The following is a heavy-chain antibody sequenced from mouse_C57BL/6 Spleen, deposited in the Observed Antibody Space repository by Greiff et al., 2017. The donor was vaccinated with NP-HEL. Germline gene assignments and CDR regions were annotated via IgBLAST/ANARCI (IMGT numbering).Heavy chain of an antibody. J-gene: IGHJ2*01. D-gene: IGHD1-1*01. CDR2: INPSTGGT. Sequence: VQLQQSGPELVKPGASVKISCKASGYSFTGYYMNWVKQSPEKSLEWIGEINPSTGGTTYNQKFKAKATLTVDKSSSTAYMQLKSLTSEDSAVYYCATSSYEKGLDYWGQGTTLTVSS. V-gene: IGHV1-42*01. CDR3: ATSSYEKGLDY. CDR1: GYSFTGYY.